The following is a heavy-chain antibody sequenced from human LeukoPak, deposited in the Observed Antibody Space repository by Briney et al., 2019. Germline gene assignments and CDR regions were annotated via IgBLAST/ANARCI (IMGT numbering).Heavy chain of an antibody. D-gene: IGHD6-13*01. J-gene: IGHJ3*02. CDR2: IYYSGST. CDR1: GGSISSYY. CDR3: ARSNRIAAAAGVGAFDI. Sequence: SETLSLTCTVSGGSISSYYWSWIRQHPGKGLEWIGYIYYSGSTYYNPSLKSRVTISVDTSKNQFSLKLSSVTAADTAVYYCARSNRIAAAAGVGAFDIWGQGTMVTVSS. V-gene: IGHV4-59*06.